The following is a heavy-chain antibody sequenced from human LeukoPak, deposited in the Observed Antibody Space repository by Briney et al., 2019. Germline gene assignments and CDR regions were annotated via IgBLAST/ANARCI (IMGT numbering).Heavy chain of an antibody. D-gene: IGHD3-10*01. Sequence: ASVKVSCKVSGYTLTELSMHWVRQAPGKGLEWVGGFDTEDGETIYAQKFQGRVTMTEDTSTDTAYMELSSLRSEDTAVYYCATSRRYYYGSGSFYYGMDVWGQGTTVTVSS. J-gene: IGHJ6*02. CDR2: FDTEDGET. CDR1: GYTLTELS. CDR3: ATSRRYYYGSGSFYYGMDV. V-gene: IGHV1-24*01.